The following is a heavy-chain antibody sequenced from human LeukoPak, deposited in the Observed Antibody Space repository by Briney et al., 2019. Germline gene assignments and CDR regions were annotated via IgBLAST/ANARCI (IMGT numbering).Heavy chain of an antibody. CDR3: ARDGERYYGSGSFDY. CDR1: GGSISSYY. D-gene: IGHD3-10*01. CDR2: IYYSGST. Sequence: SETLSLTCTVSGGSISSYYWSWIRQPPGKGLEWIGYIYYSGSTNYNPSLKSRVTISVDTSKNQFSLQLRSVTAADTAVYYCARDGERYYGSGSFDYWGQGTLVTVSS. V-gene: IGHV4-59*01. J-gene: IGHJ4*02.